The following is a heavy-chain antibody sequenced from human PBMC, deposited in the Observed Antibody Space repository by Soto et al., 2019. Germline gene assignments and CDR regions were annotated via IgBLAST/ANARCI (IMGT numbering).Heavy chain of an antibody. Sequence: SATLSLTCTVSGGSISSYYWSWIRQPPGKGLEWIGYIYYSGSTNYNPSLKSRVTISVDTSKNQFSLKLSSVTAADTAVYYCARDSYDILTGYYPYYGMDVWGQGTTVT. CDR2: IYYSGST. CDR3: ARDSYDILTGYYPYYGMDV. D-gene: IGHD3-9*01. CDR1: GGSISSYY. V-gene: IGHV4-59*01. J-gene: IGHJ6*02.